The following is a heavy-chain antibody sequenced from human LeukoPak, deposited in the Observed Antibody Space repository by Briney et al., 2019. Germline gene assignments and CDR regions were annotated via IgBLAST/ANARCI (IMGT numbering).Heavy chain of an antibody. D-gene: IGHD2-8*02. CDR2: ISGSSGGI. CDR3: AKDRGGRSLYRFWLHP. Sequence: PGGSLRLSCAASGFTFSSYAISWVRQAPGKGLEWVSAISGSSGGIYYADSVKGRFTISRDNSKNTLYLQMNSLRVEDTAVYYLAKDRGGRSLYRFWLHPWGQGPLVTVSS. CDR1: GFTFSSYA. V-gene: IGHV3-23*01. J-gene: IGHJ5*02.